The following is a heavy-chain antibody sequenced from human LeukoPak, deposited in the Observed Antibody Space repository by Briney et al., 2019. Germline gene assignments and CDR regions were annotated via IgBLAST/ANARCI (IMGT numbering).Heavy chain of an antibody. CDR1: GYTFTGYY. Sequence: ASVKVSCKASGYTFTGYYIHWVRQAPGQGLEWMGWINPNSGGTNYAQKFQGRVTMTRDTSISTAYMELSRLRSDDTAVYYCARDGGESYDYGEHNWFDPWGQGTLVTVSS. J-gene: IGHJ5*02. CDR2: INPNSGGT. CDR3: ARDGGESYDYGEHNWFDP. D-gene: IGHD4-17*01. V-gene: IGHV1-2*02.